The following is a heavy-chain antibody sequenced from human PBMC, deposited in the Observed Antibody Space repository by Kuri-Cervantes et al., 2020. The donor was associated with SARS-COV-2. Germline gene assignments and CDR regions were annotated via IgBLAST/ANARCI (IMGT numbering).Heavy chain of an antibody. J-gene: IGHJ6*03. CDR2: ISSSSSTI. Sequence: GESLKISCAASGFTFSSYSMNWVRQAPGKGLEWVSYISSSSSTIYYADSVKGRFTISRDNSKNTVDLQMNSLRVEDTAVNYCARELSGWDSYYFYYMDVWGKGTTVTVSS. V-gene: IGHV3-48*01. CDR1: GFTFSSYS. CDR3: ARELSGWDSYYFYYMDV. D-gene: IGHD6-19*01.